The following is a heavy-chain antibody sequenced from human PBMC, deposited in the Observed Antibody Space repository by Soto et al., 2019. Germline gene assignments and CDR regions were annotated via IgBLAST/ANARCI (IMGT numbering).Heavy chain of an antibody. Sequence: SVKVSCKASGGTFGSYAISWVRQAPGQGLEWMGGIIPIFGTANYAQKFQGRVTITADESTSTAYMELSSLRSEDTAVYYCARGGTDYDFWSGSHNWFDPWGQGTLVTVSS. CDR3: ARGGTDYDFWSGSHNWFDP. J-gene: IGHJ5*02. CDR1: GGTFGSYA. D-gene: IGHD3-3*01. CDR2: IIPIFGTA. V-gene: IGHV1-69*13.